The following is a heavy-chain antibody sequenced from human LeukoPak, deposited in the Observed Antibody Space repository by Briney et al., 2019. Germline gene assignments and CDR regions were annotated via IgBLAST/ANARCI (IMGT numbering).Heavy chain of an antibody. V-gene: IGHV3-73*01. D-gene: IGHD1-26*01. CDR1: GFTFSGSA. CDR3: TRSKWELLSDY. J-gene: IGHJ4*02. Sequence: AGGSLRLSCAASGFTFSGSAMHWVRQASGKGLEWVGRIRSKANSYATAYAASVKGRSTISRDDSKNTAYLQMNSLKTEDTAVYYCTRSKWELLSDYWGQGTLVTVSS. CDR2: IRSKANSYAT.